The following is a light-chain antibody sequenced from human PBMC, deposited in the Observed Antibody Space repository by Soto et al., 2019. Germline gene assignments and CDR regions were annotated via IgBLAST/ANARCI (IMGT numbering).Light chain of an antibody. J-gene: IGKJ4*01. CDR2: GAS. CDR3: QQYNNWPLT. Sequence: EIVMTQSPGTLSVSPGGIATLSCRASESVNRNLAWYQQRPGQSPRLLLYGASTRATGIPARFSGSGSGTEFTLTITSLQSDDFALYFYQQYNNWPLTFGGGTKVDIK. CDR1: ESVNRN. V-gene: IGKV3-15*01.